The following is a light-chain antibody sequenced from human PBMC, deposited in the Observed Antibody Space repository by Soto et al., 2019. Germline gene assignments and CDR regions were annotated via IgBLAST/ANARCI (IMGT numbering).Light chain of an antibody. CDR3: SSYTSRSTLGV. CDR2: DVS. Sequence: QSVLTQPASVSGSPGQSITISCTGTNSDIGGYNYVSWYQQHPGKAPKLMIYDVSNRPSGVSYRFSGSKSGNTASLTISGLQAEDEADYYCSSYTSRSTLGVFGGGTKLTVI. CDR1: NSDIGGYNY. J-gene: IGLJ2*01. V-gene: IGLV2-14*03.